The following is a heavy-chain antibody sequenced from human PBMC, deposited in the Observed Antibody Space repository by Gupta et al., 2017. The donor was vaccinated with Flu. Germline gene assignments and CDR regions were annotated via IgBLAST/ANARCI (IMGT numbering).Heavy chain of an antibody. V-gene: IGHV3-74*01. CDR1: GFTFSSYW. CDR3: ASMGTVIVGATDDAFDI. CDR2: INSDGSRT. D-gene: IGHD1-26*01. Sequence: EVQLVESGGGLVQPGGSLRLSCAASGFTFSSYWMHWVRQVPGKGLVWVSRINSDGSRTSYADSVKGRFTISRDNAKNTLYLQMNSLRAEDTAVYYCASMGTVIVGATDDAFDIWGQGTMVTVSS. J-gene: IGHJ3*02.